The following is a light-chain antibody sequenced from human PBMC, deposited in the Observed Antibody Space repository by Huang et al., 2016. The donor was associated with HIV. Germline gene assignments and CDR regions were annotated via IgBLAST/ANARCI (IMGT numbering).Light chain of an antibody. V-gene: IGKV1-5*03. Sequence: DIQMTQSPSTLSASVGDRVTITCRASQSISTWLAWYQQKPGKAPNLLIYKASSVESGVPSRFSGSGSGTEFTLTIISLQPDDFAIYYCQQYNSYPWTFGQGTKVEIK. J-gene: IGKJ1*01. CDR2: KAS. CDR1: QSISTW. CDR3: QQYNSYPWT.